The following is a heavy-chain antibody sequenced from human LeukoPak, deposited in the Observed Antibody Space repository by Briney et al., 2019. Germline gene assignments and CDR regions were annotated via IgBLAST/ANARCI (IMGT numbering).Heavy chain of an antibody. J-gene: IGHJ4*02. Sequence: GGSLRLSCAASGFTFSSYGMHWVRQAPGKGLEWVAVISYDGSYKYYADSVKGRFTISRDNAKSSVYLQMNSLRDEDTAVYYCVRDPDALDYWGQGTLVTVSS. CDR2: ISYDGSYK. CDR3: VRDPDALDY. CDR1: GFTFSSYG. V-gene: IGHV3-30*03.